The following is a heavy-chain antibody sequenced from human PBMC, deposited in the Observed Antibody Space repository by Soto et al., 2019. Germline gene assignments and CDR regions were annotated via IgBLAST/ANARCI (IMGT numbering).Heavy chain of an antibody. CDR3: ARGSNWSDFDY. V-gene: IGHV4-59*01. Sequence: QVQLQESGPGLVKPSETLSLTCTVSGGSISSYYWSWIRQPPGKGLEWIGYIYYSGSTNYNPSLKSRVTISVDTSKNQFSLNLSSVTAADTAVYYCARGSNWSDFDYWGQGTLVTVSS. CDR1: GGSISSYY. CDR2: IYYSGST. D-gene: IGHD6-13*01. J-gene: IGHJ4*02.